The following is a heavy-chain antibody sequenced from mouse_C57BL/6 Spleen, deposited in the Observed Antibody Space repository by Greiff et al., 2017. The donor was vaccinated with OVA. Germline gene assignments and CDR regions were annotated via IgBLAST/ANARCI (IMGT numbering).Heavy chain of an antibody. CDR2: IYPGDGDT. V-gene: IGHV1-80*01. Sequence: QVQLQQSGAELVKPGASVKISCKASGYAFSSYWMNWVKQRPGKGLEWIGQIYPGDGDTNYNGKFKGKATLTADKSSSTAYMQLSSLTSEDSAVYFCARSWRTVGYFDYWGKGTTLTVSS. CDR1: GYAFSSYW. J-gene: IGHJ2*01. D-gene: IGHD1-1*01. CDR3: ARSWRTVGYFDY.